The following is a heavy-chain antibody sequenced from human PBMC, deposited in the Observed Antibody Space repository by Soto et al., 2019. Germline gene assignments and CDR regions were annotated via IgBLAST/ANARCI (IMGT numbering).Heavy chain of an antibody. CDR3: EDLSVTGGVDV. D-gene: IGHD2-15*01. CDR2: INASGNTV. Sequence: XGALRLSCIASGPPSTGFEMTWVRQAPGTGLEWVSYINASGNTVYYSDSVKGRFTISRDNAKNSLYLQMSSLGAEESVVYYCEDLSVTGGVDVWGRGTTVTVSS. J-gene: IGHJ6*02. V-gene: IGHV3-48*03. CDR1: GPPSTGFE.